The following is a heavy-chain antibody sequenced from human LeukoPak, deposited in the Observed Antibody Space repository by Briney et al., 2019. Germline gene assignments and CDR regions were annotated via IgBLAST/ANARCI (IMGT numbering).Heavy chain of an antibody. CDR1: GGSISSSSYY. D-gene: IGHD3-22*01. J-gene: IGHJ3*02. Sequence: SETLSLTCTVSGGSISSSSYYWGWIRQPPGKGLEWIGSIYYSGSTYYNPSLKSRVTISVDTSKNQFSLILSSVTAADTAVYYCARGGYYDTSGSRDAFDIWGQGTMVTVSS. V-gene: IGHV4-39*07. CDR2: IYYSGST. CDR3: ARGGYYDTSGSRDAFDI.